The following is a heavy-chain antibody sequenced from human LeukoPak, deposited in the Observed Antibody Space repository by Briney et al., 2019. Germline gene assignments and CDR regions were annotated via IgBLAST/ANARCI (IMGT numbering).Heavy chain of an antibody. CDR3: ARDKKSGESSEIDY. V-gene: IGHV3-74*01. J-gene: IGHJ4*02. Sequence: GGSLRLSCAASGFTFSNYWVHWVRQAPGKGLVWVSRINRDGSTTNYADSVKGRFTVSKDNAKNTLNLQMNSLRAEDTAVYYCARDKKSGESSEIDYWGQGTLVTVSS. CDR2: INRDGSTT. CDR1: GFTFSNYW. D-gene: IGHD3-10*01.